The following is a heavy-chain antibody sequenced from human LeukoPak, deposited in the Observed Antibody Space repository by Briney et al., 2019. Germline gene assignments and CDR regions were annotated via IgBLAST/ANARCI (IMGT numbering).Heavy chain of an antibody. D-gene: IGHD6-13*01. CDR3: AGDRYVYSASWYYFDY. CDR1: GGSISSSSYY. Sequence: SETLSLTCTVSGGSISSSSYYWGWIRQPPGKGLEWIGSIYYSGSTYYNPSLKSRVTISVDTSKNQFSLKLSSVTAAATAVYYCAGDRYVYSASWYYFDYWGQGTLVSVSS. V-gene: IGHV4-39*07. CDR2: IYYSGST. J-gene: IGHJ4*02.